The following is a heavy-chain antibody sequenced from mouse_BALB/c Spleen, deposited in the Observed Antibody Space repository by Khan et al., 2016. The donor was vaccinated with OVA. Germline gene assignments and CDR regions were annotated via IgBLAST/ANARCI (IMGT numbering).Heavy chain of an antibody. CDR1: GFNIKDTY. CDR3: ARRGNDDYARDY. D-gene: IGHD2-12*01. CDR2: IDPANGHT. Sequence: VQLKQSGAELVKPGASVKLSCTASGFNIKDTYMPWVKQRPEQGLEWIGRIDPANGHTKYDPTFQGKATIPADPSSHTAYLQLSSLTSEDTADSYCARRGNDDYARDYGGQGTSGTVSS. V-gene: IGHV14-3*02. J-gene: IGHJ4*01.